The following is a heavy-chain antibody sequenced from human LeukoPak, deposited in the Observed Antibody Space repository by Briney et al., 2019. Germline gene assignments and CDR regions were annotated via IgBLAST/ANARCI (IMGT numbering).Heavy chain of an antibody. J-gene: IGHJ4*02. Sequence: GSLKISFAAPGFTFRSYWMHWVRQAPGKGLVWVSRINSDGSSTSYADSVKGRFTISRDNAKNTLYLQMNSLRAEDTAVYYCAGPEVLNWGQGTLVTVSS. V-gene: IGHV3-74*01. CDR1: GFTFRSYW. CDR2: INSDGSST. CDR3: AGPEVLN.